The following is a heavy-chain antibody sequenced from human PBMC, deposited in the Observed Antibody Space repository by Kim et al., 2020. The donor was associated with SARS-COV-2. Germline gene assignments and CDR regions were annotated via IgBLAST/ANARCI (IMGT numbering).Heavy chain of an antibody. J-gene: IGHJ4*02. V-gene: IGHV4-59*01. CDR2: IYYSGST. Sequence: SETLSLTCTVSGGSISSYYWSWIRQPPGKGLEWIGYIYYSGSTNYNPSLKSRVTISVDTSKNQFSLKLSSVTAADTAVYYCARAIAVAGIDYWGQGTLVT. D-gene: IGHD6-19*01. CDR3: ARAIAVAGIDY. CDR1: GGSISSYY.